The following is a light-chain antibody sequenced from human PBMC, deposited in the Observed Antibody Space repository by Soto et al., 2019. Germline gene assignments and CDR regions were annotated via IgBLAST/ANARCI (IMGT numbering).Light chain of an antibody. CDR2: AAS. Sequence: DLQMTQSPSSLSASVGDRVTITCRASQSISSYLNWYQQKPGKAPKLLIYAASSLQSGVPSRFSGSGSGTDFTLTISSLQPEDFATYYCQQSYSTHSTFGQGTRLEIK. CDR3: QQSYSTHST. J-gene: IGKJ5*01. CDR1: QSISSY. V-gene: IGKV1-39*01.